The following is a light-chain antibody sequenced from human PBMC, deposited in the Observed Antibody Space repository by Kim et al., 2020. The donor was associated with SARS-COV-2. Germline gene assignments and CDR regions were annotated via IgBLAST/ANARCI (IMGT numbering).Light chain of an antibody. J-gene: IGKJ5*01. V-gene: IGKV3-15*01. Sequence: SPGERATLSCRASQSVSSNLAWYQQKPGQAPRLLIYGASTRATGIPARFSGSGSGTEFILTISSLQSEDFAVYYCQQYNNWPPDTFGQGTRLEIK. CDR3: QQYNNWPPDT. CDR2: GAS. CDR1: QSVSSN.